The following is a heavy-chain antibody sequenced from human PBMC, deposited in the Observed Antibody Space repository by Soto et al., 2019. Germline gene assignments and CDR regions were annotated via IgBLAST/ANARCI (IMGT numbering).Heavy chain of an antibody. CDR1: GFTVSSNY. CDR3: ARTNDYHWFFDY. D-gene: IGHD3-16*01. Sequence: GGSLRLSCAASGFTVSSNYMSWVRQAPGKGLEWVSVIYSGGSTYYADSVKGRFTISRDNSKNTLYLQMNSLRAEDTAVYYCARTNDYHWFFDYWGQGTLVTVSS. J-gene: IGHJ4*02. V-gene: IGHV3-66*01. CDR2: IYSGGST.